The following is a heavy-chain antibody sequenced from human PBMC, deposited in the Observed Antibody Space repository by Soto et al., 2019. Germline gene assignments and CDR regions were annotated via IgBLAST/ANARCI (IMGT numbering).Heavy chain of an antibody. J-gene: IGHJ5*02. V-gene: IGHV4-30-4*01. CDR3: ASVYCSGGSCYWGGNWFDP. CDR1: GGSISSGDYY. Sequence: QVQLQESGPGVVKPSQTLSLTCTVSGGSISSGDYYWSWIRQPPGKGLEWIGYIYYSGSTYYKPSLTSRVTILVDTSKNQFSLKLSSVTAADTAVYYCASVYCSGGSCYWGGNWFDPWGQGTLVTVSS. CDR2: IYYSGST. D-gene: IGHD2-15*01.